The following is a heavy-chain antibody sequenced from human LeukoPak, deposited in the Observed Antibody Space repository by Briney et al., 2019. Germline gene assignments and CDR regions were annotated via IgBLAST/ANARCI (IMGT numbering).Heavy chain of an antibody. J-gene: IGHJ4*02. V-gene: IGHV3-23*01. D-gene: IGHD1-1*01. Sequence: GGSLRLSCAASGFTFSSYVMSWVRQAPGKGLEWVSAISGSGATTYYADSVKGRFTISRDNSKNTLSLHMNSLRAEDTAVYYCAKRVSGTTFYWGQGTLVTVSS. CDR3: AKRVSGTTFY. CDR1: GFTFSSYV. CDR2: ISGSGATT.